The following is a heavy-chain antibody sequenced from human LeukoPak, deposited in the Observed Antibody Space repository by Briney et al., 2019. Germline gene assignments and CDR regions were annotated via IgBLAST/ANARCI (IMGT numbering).Heavy chain of an antibody. CDR2: ISGSGGST. CDR3: AKDLGYYGSGTYYFDY. V-gene: IGHV3-23*01. D-gene: IGHD3-10*01. Sequence: TGGSLRLSCAASGFTFSTYAMAWVRQAPGKGLEWVSAISGSGGSTYYADSVKGRFTLSRDNSKSTLYLQMNSLRAEDTAVYYCAKDLGYYGSGTYYFDYWGQGTLVTVSS. CDR1: GFTFSTYA. J-gene: IGHJ4*02.